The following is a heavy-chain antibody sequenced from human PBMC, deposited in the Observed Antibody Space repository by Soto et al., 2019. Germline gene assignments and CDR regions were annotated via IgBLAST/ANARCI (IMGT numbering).Heavy chain of an antibody. CDR2: IFSNDEK. V-gene: IGHV2-26*01. CDR1: GFSLSNARMG. D-gene: IGHD3-10*01. CDR3: ARYYGSGSYYNLGYFDY. J-gene: IGHJ4*02. Sequence: QVTLKESGPVLVKPTEPLTLTCTVSGFSLSNARMGVSWIRQPPGKALEWLAHIFSNDEKSYSTSLKSRLTISKDTSKSQVVLTMTNMDPVDTATYYCARYYGSGSYYNLGYFDYWGQGTLVTVSS.